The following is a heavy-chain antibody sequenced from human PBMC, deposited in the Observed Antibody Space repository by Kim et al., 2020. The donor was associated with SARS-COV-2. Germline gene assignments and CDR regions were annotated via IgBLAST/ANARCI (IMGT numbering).Heavy chain of an antibody. Sequence: SVKVSCKASGGTFSSYAISWVRQAPGQGLEWMGRIIPIFGIANYAQKFQGRVTITADKSTSTAYMELSSLRSEDTAVYYCARDTRDSSPGHYYYYYYMDVWGKGTTVTVSS. CDR1: GGTFSSYA. CDR3: ARDTRDSSPGHYYYYYYMDV. V-gene: IGHV1-69*04. J-gene: IGHJ6*03. CDR2: IIPIFGIA. D-gene: IGHD6-13*01.